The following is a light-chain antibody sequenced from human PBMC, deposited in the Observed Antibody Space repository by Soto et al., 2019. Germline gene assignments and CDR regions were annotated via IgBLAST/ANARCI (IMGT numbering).Light chain of an antibody. CDR3: QQYDNWPPT. CDR1: QSVSSN. CDR2: GAS. Sequence: EIVMTQSPVTLSVSPGERATLSCRASQSVSSNLAWYQQKPGQAPRLLIYGASTRATDIPARFSGSGSGTEFTLTISSLQSEDFAVYYCQQYDNWPPTFGQGTRLEI. V-gene: IGKV3-15*01. J-gene: IGKJ5*01.